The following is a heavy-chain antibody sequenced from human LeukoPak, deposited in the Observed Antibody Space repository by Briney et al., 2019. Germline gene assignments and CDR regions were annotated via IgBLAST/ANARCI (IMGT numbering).Heavy chain of an antibody. Sequence: GGSLRLSCAASGFTFSSYGMHWVRQAPGKGLEWVAVIWYDGSNKYYADSVKGRFTISRDNPKNTLYLQMNSLRPDDTAVYYCAKDRAGGSVWYAFDPWGQGTLVTVSS. D-gene: IGHD6-13*01. J-gene: IGHJ5*02. CDR2: IWYDGSNK. V-gene: IGHV3-33*06. CDR1: GFTFSSYG. CDR3: AKDRAGGSVWYAFDP.